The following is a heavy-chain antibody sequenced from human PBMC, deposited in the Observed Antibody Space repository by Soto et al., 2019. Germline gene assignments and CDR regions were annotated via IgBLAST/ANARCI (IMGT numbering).Heavy chain of an antibody. V-gene: IGHV4-59*01. CDR1: CGSISSYC. CDR3: ARDGYDGSGSPYPAY. Sequence: SEPLSLTCPFSCGSISSYCWSWIRQPAGRGLEVIGYIYYLGSTDYNPSLKSRVKISVDKSKRQFSLRLTSVTAADTAVYYCARDGYDGSGSPYPAYWGPGTQVTVS. J-gene: IGHJ4*02. CDR2: IYYLGST. D-gene: IGHD3-10*01.